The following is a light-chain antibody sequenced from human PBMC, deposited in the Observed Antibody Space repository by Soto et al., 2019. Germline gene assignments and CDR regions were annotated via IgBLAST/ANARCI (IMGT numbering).Light chain of an antibody. CDR2: DVS. CDR1: SSDVGGYNY. Sequence: QSALTQPASVSGAPGQSVTISRTGTSSDVGGYNYVSWYQQHPGKAPKLMIYDVSNRPSGVSNRFSGSKSGNTASLTISGLQAEDEADYYCSSYTSSSTYVCGTGTKVTV. V-gene: IGLV2-14*01. J-gene: IGLJ1*01. CDR3: SSYTSSSTYV.